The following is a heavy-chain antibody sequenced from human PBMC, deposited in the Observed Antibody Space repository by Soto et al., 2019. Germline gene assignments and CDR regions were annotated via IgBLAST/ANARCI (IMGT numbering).Heavy chain of an antibody. D-gene: IGHD4-4*01. Sequence: EFLKTSFKGSGYSFTSYWMGWVRQIPGKGLEWMGIIYPCESYSRYSPSFQGQVTISADKSISTAYLQWSSLKASDTAMYYCARPRDYRGDYFDYWGQGTLVTVSS. J-gene: IGHJ4*02. CDR1: GYSFTSYW. CDR2: IYPCESYS. CDR3: ARPRDYRGDYFDY. V-gene: IGHV5-51*01.